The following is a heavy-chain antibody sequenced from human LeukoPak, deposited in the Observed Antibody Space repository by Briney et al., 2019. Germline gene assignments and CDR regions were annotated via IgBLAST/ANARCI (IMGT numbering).Heavy chain of an antibody. CDR1: GFTFSSYA. V-gene: IGHV3-30-3*01. Sequence: PGGSLRLSCAASGFTFSSYAMHWVRQAPGKGLEWVAVISYDGSNKYYADSVKGRFTISRDNAKNSLYLQMNSLRDEDTAVYYCARDAFSFGVVIYYYGMDVWGQGTTVTVSS. CDR3: ARDAFSFGVVIYYYGMDV. CDR2: ISYDGSNK. J-gene: IGHJ6*02. D-gene: IGHD3-3*01.